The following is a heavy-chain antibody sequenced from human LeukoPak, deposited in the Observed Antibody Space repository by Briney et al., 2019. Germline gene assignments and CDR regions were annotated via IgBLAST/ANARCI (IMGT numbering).Heavy chain of an antibody. CDR1: SGSISNYD. D-gene: IGHD6-19*01. Sequence: SETLSLTCTVSSGSISNYDWSWIRQPAGKGLEWIGRIYTSGSTNYNPSLKSRVTISVDTSKNQFSLKLSSVTAADTAVYYCARPYSSGWNHMADFQHWGQGTLVTVSS. CDR2: IYTSGST. J-gene: IGHJ1*01. CDR3: ARPYSSGWNHMADFQH. V-gene: IGHV4-4*07.